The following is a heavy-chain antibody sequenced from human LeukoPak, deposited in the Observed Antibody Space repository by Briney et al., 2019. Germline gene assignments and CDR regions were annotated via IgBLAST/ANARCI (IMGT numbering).Heavy chain of an antibody. Sequence: SETLSLTCTVSGGSISSSSYYWGWIRQPPGKGLEWIGSIYYSGSTYYNPSLKSRVTISVDTSKNQSSLKLSSVTAADTAVYYCARPFGVIIDDAFEIWGQGTMVTVSS. V-gene: IGHV4-39*01. CDR3: ARPFGVIIDDAFEI. D-gene: IGHD3-3*01. CDR2: IYYSGST. J-gene: IGHJ3*02. CDR1: GGSISSSSYY.